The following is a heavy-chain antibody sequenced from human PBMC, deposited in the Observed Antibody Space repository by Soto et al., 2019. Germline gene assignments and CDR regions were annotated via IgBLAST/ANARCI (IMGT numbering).Heavy chain of an antibody. D-gene: IGHD6-13*01. CDR1: GFTFSSYG. V-gene: IGHV3-30*03. CDR2: ISYDGSNK. CDR3: SRSSWSNTPSYYYYGMDV. Sequence: QVQLVESGGGVVQPGRSLRLSCAASGFTFSSYGMHWVRQAPGKGLEWVAVISYDGSNKYYAASVKGRFTISRDNSKNTLYLQMNSLRAEDTAVYYCSRSSWSNTPSYYYYGMDVWGQGTTVTVSS. J-gene: IGHJ6*02.